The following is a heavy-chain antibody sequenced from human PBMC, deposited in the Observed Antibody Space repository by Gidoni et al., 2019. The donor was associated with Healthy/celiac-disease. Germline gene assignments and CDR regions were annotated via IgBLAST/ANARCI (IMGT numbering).Heavy chain of an antibody. CDR1: GGPFSSYA. V-gene: IGHV1-69*01. Sequence: QVQLVQSGAEVKKPGSSVKVSCQASGGPFSSYAISWVRQAPGQGLEWMGGIIPIFGTANYAQKFQGRVTITADESTSTAYMELSSLRSEDTAVYYCARGTAAAGTTAVDYWGQGTLVTVSS. CDR2: IIPIFGTA. J-gene: IGHJ4*02. CDR3: ARGTAAAGTTAVDY. D-gene: IGHD6-13*01.